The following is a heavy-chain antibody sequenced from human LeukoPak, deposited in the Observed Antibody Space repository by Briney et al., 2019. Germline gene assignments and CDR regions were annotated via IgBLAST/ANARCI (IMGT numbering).Heavy chain of an antibody. V-gene: IGHV3-74*01. CDR2: IKSDGSST. CDR3: AKDISWSYYDSSGYYLN. Sequence: GGSLRLSCEASGFTFSIYYMRWVRQAPGKGRVCVSRIKSDGSSTLYAHSVKGRFTISRDNAQNSLYLQMNSLRAEDTALYYCAKDISWSYYDSSGYYLNWGQGTLVTVSS. D-gene: IGHD3-22*01. J-gene: IGHJ4*02. CDR1: GFTFSIYY.